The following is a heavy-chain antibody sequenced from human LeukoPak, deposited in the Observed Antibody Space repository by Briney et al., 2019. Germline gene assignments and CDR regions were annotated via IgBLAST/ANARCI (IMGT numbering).Heavy chain of an antibody. CDR3: ARGVKGYDSSGTYYYYYYMDV. D-gene: IGHD3-22*01. CDR1: GFTFSSYA. Sequence: GGSLRLSCAASGFTFSSYAMSWVRQAPGKGLEWVSAISGSGGSTYYADSVKGRFTISRDNSKNTLYLQMNSLRAEDTAVYFCARGVKGYDSSGTYYYYYYMDVWGKGTTVTVSS. CDR2: ISGSGGST. J-gene: IGHJ6*03. V-gene: IGHV3-23*01.